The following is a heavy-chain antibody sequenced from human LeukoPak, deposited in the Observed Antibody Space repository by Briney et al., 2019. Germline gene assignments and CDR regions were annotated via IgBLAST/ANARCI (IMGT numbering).Heavy chain of an antibody. D-gene: IGHD2-15*01. Sequence: PGGSLRLSCAASGFTFSSYEMNWVRQAPGKGLEWVSYISSSGSTIYYADSVKGRFTISRDDAKNSLYLQMNSLRAEDTAVYYCARPPTPYGDYFDYWGQGTLVTVSS. J-gene: IGHJ4*02. CDR1: GFTFSSYE. V-gene: IGHV3-48*03. CDR3: ARPPTPYGDYFDY. CDR2: ISSSGSTI.